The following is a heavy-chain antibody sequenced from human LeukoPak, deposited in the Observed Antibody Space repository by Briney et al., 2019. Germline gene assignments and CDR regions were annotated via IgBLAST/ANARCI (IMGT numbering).Heavy chain of an antibody. J-gene: IGHJ4*02. CDR3: ARLSAVAGTLPGLYFDY. V-gene: IGHV4-39*01. Sequence: SETLSLTCTVSGGSISSSSYYWGWIRQPPGKGLEWIGSIYYSGSTYYNPSLKSRVTISVDTSKNQFSLKLSSVTAADTAVYYCARLSAVAGTLPGLYFDYWGQGTLVTVSS. D-gene: IGHD6-19*01. CDR1: GGSISSSSYY. CDR2: IYYSGST.